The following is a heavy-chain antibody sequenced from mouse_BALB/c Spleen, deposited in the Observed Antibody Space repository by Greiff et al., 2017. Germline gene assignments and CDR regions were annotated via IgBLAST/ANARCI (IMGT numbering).Heavy chain of an antibody. CDR2: INPSSGYT. Sequence: QVQLKESAAELARPGASVKMSCKASGYTFTSYTMHWVKQRPGQGLEWIGYINPSSGYTEYNQKFKDKTTLTADKSSSTAYMQLSSLTSEDSAVYYCARAYGLYYYAMDYWGQGTSVTVSS. CDR3: ARAYGLYYYAMDY. V-gene: IGHV1-4*02. CDR1: GYTFTSYT. J-gene: IGHJ4*01. D-gene: IGHD1-1*02.